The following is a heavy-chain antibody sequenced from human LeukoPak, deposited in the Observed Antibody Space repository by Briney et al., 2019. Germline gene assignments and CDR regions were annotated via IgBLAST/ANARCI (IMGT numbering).Heavy chain of an antibody. CDR2: IIPIFGTA. J-gene: IGHJ4*02. CDR3: ATWGYGDYLNRIDY. Sequence: SVKVSCKASGGTFSSYAISWVRQAPGQGPEWMGGIIPIFGTANYAQKFQGRVTITADESTSTAYMELSSLRSEDTAVYYCATWGYGDYLNRIDYWGQGTLVTVSS. V-gene: IGHV1-69*13. D-gene: IGHD4-17*01. CDR1: GGTFSSYA.